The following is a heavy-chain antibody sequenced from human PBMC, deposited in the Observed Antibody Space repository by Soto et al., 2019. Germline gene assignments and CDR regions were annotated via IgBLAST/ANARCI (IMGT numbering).Heavy chain of an antibody. CDR1: GFNFRSYA. CDR3: AKGRGSSWTIDY. V-gene: IGHV3-23*01. D-gene: IGHD6-13*01. Sequence: EVELSESGGGLVQPGGSLRLSCAASGFNFRSYAMSWVRRAPGKGLEWVSAISGSGGTSYFADSVRVRFTISRDNSKNTLYLQLSSLRVEDTAEYFCAKGRGSSWTIDYWGQGTLVTVSS. CDR2: ISGSGGTS. J-gene: IGHJ4*02.